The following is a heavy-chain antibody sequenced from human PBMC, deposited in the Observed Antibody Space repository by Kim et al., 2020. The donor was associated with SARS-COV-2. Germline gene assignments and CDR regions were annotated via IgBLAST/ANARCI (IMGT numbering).Heavy chain of an antibody. D-gene: IGHD3-10*01. CDR1: GFTFTNAW. CDR2: SKSKTDGGTA. CDR3: ATDPVARPSGEFFYAY. J-gene: IGHJ4*02. Sequence: GGSLRLSCAASGFTFTNAWMNWVRQAPGKGLEWIGRSKSKTDGGTADYGAPVKGRFSISRDDEKNTLYLQMNSLQPEDTAVYYCATDPVARPSGEFFYAYWGQGTLVTVSS. V-gene: IGHV3-15*01.